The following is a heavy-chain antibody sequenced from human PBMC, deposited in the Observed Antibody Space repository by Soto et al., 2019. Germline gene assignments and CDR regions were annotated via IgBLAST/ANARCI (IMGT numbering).Heavy chain of an antibody. CDR2: IYYSGST. V-gene: IGHV4-31*03. CDR3: ARVGTRDYIWGRNRVYYFDY. CDR1: GGSISSGGYY. J-gene: IGHJ4*02. Sequence: SETLSLTCTVSGGSISSGGYYWSWIRQHPGKGLEWIGYIYYSGSTYYNPSLKSRVTISVDTSKNQFSLKLSSVTAADTAVYYCARVGTRDYIWGRNRVYYFDYWGQGTLVTVSS. D-gene: IGHD3-16*01.